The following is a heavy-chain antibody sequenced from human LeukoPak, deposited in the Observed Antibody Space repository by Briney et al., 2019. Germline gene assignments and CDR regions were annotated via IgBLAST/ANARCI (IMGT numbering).Heavy chain of an antibody. CDR2: IFYNEGT. D-gene: IGHD2-2*01. Sequence: PSETLSLTCTVSGGSISSSSYYWSWIRQPPGKGLEWIGYIFYNEGTSYNPSLKSRVTISVDTSNNQLSLKVNSVTAADTAMYYCVKSNSRYQPWTLDIWGRGTMVTVSS. J-gene: IGHJ3*02. CDR3: VKSNSRYQPWTLDI. CDR1: GGSISSSSYY. V-gene: IGHV4-61*01.